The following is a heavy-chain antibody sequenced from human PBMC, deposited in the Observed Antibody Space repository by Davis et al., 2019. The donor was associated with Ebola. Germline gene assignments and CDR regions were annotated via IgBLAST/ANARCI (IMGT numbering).Heavy chain of an antibody. J-gene: IGHJ4*02. CDR2: MNPNSGST. CDR1: GYTFTSYD. Sequence: AASVPVSCKASGYTFTSYDINWVRQATGQGLEWMGWMNPNSGSTGYTQKFQGRVTMTRNTSLSTAYMELGSLRSEDTAVYYCARDSSGWYYFDYWGQGTLVTVSS. CDR3: ARDSSGWYYFDY. D-gene: IGHD6-19*01. V-gene: IGHV1-8*01.